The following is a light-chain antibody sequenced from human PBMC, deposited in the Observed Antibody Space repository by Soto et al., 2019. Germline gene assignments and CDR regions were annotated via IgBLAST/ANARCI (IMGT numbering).Light chain of an antibody. Sequence: QSPLTQPASVSGSPGQSITISCTGTSSDVGSYNLVSWYQQHPGKAPKLMIYEGSKRPSGVSNRFSGSKSGNTASLTISGLQAEDEADYYCCSYAGSIGVFGGGTKVTVL. CDR2: EGS. V-gene: IGLV2-23*01. CDR3: CSYAGSIGV. J-gene: IGLJ2*01. CDR1: SSDVGSYNL.